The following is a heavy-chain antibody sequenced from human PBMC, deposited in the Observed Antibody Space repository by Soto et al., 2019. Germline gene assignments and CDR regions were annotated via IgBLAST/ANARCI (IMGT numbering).Heavy chain of an antibody. J-gene: IGHJ6*02. V-gene: IGHV1-69*01. CDR3: ARDLRDYGDYVDNYNGMDV. CDR1: GGTFSSYA. Sequence: QVPLVQSGAEVKKPGSSVKVSCKASGGTFSSYAISWVRQAPGQGLEWMGGLIPIFGTANYAQKFQGRVTITADESTSTAYMELSSLRSEDTAVYYSARDLRDYGDYVDNYNGMDVWGQGTTVTVSS. CDR2: LIPIFGTA. D-gene: IGHD4-17*01.